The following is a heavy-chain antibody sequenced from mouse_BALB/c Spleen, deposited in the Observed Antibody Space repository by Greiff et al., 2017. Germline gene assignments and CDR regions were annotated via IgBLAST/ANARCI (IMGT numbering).Heavy chain of an antibody. CDR1: GFTFSSYT. CDR3: ARCYYGSSYFDY. J-gene: IGHJ2*01. V-gene: IGHV5-9*03. Sequence: EVQGVESGGGLVKPGGSLKLSCAASGFTFSSYTMSWVRQTPEKRLEWVATISSGGGNTYYPDSVKGRFTISRDNAKNNLYLQMSSLRSEDTALYYCARCYYGSSYFDYWGQGTTLTVSS. D-gene: IGHD1-1*01. CDR2: ISSGGGNT.